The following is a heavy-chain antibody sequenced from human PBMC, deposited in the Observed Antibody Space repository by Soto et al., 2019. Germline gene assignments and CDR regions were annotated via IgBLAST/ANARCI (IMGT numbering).Heavy chain of an antibody. Sequence: PGGSLIRSGAASGFTFSSYSMNWVRQAPGKGLEWISVISGSGGSTYYADSVKGRFTISRDNSKNTLYLQMNSLRAEDTAVYYCAKVWRGAYYYDIDAFDIWGQGTTVNVS. V-gene: IGHV3-23*01. CDR3: AKVWRGAYYYDIDAFDI. CDR1: GFTFSSYS. J-gene: IGHJ3*02. D-gene: IGHD3-22*01. CDR2: ISGSGGST.